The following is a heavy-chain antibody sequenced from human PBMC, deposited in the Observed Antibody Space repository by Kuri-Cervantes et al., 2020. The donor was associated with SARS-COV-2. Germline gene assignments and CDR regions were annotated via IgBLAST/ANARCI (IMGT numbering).Heavy chain of an antibody. Sequence: SVKVSCKASGGTFSSYAISWARQAPGQGLEWMGGIIPIFGTANYAQKFQGRVTITADKSTSTAYMELSSLRSEDTAVYYCARDRDDFWSGYRVNYYYYGMDVWGQGTTVTVSS. CDR3: ARDRDDFWSGYRVNYYYYGMDV. CDR2: IIPIFGTA. D-gene: IGHD3-3*01. CDR1: GGTFSSYA. J-gene: IGHJ6*02. V-gene: IGHV1-69*06.